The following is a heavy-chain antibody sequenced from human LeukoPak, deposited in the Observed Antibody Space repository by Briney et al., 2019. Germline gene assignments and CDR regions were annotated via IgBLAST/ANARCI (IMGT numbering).Heavy chain of an antibody. J-gene: IGHJ4*02. CDR2: IDPSDSYT. V-gene: IGHV5-10-1*01. Sequence: GESLRISCKGSGYSFTSYWISWVRQMPRKGLEWMGRIDPSDSYTNYSPSFQGHVTISADKSINTAYLQWSSLKASDTAMYYCATGPDTANLLYYSDYWGQGTLVTVSS. D-gene: IGHD5-18*01. CDR3: ATGPDTANLLYYSDY. CDR1: GYSFTSYW.